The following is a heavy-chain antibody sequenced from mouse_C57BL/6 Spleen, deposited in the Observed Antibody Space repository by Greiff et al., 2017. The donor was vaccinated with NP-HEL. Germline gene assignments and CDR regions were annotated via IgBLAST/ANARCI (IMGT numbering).Heavy chain of an antibody. CDR2: IDPSDSET. Sequence: QVQLQQPGAELVRPGSSVKLSCKASGYTFTSYWMHWVKQRPIQGLEWIGNIDPSDSETHYNQKFKDKATLTVDKSSSTAYMQLRSLTSEDSAVYYCARGEGTWFAYWGQGTLVTVSA. CDR3: ARGEGTWFAY. J-gene: IGHJ3*01. V-gene: IGHV1-52*01. CDR1: GYTFTSYW.